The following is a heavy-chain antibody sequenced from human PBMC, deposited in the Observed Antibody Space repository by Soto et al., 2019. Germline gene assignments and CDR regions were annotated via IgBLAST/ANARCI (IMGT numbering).Heavy chain of an antibody. Sequence: EGQLLESGGGLVQPGGSLRLSCEASRLTFSSYAMNWVRQVPGKGPEWVSHISVSGDTYYADSVKGRFTISRDNSKNTLFLQMNSLRDEDTAVYYCAKSLSMATSFDYWGQGAPVTVSS. V-gene: IGHV3-23*01. J-gene: IGHJ4*02. D-gene: IGHD2-21*01. CDR2: ISVSGDT. CDR1: RLTFSSYA. CDR3: AKSLSMATSFDY.